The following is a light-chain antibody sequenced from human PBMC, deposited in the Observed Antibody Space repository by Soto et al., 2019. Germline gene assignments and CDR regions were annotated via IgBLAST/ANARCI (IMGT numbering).Light chain of an antibody. CDR3: QQSKT. Sequence: DIQMTQSPSTLSASVGDRVTITCRASQTISTWLAWYQQKPGKAPKLLIYKSSILESGVPSRFSGSGSGTEFTLTISSLQPDDFATYYCQQSKTFGQGTKVDIK. V-gene: IGKV1-5*03. CDR2: KSS. CDR1: QTISTW. J-gene: IGKJ1*01.